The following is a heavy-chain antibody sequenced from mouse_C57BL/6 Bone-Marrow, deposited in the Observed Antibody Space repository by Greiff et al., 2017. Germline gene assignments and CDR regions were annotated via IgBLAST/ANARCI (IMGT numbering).Heavy chain of an antibody. Sequence: VKLHESGAELARPGASVKLSCKASGYTFTSCGISWVKQRTGQGLEWIGEIYPRSGNTYYNEKFKGKATLTADKASSTAYMELRSLTSEDSAVYFCARDDYDRVYFDYWGQGTTLTVSS. CDR3: ARDDYDRVYFDY. CDR1: GYTFTSCG. CDR2: IYPRSGNT. D-gene: IGHD2-4*01. V-gene: IGHV1-81*01. J-gene: IGHJ2*01.